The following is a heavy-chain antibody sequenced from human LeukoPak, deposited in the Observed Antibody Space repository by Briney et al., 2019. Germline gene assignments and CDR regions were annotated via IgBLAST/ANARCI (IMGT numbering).Heavy chain of an antibody. Sequence: GGSPRLSCAASGFTFSSYSMNWVRQAPGKGLEWVSSISSRSTYIYHADSVKGRFTISRDNAKNSLFLQMNSLRAEDTAVYYGAKGRGGVVPVNWFDPWGQGTLVTVSS. D-gene: IGHD2-2*01. V-gene: IGHV3-21*04. CDR3: AKGRGGVVPVNWFDP. CDR1: GFTFSSYS. CDR2: ISSRSTYI. J-gene: IGHJ5*02.